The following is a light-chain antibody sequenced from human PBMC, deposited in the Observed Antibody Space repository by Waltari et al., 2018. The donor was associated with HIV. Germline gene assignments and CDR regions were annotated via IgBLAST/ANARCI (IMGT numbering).Light chain of an antibody. CDR1: QSLLNSNGFNY. V-gene: IGKV2-28*01. J-gene: IGKJ5*01. Sequence: DIVMTQSPLSLPVTPGEPASISCRSSQSLLNSNGFNYLGWYLQKPGQSPRLLIYLASDRAPGVPDRFSGSGSGTDFTLKISRVEAEDVGVYYCMQALQTPLITFGQGTRLEIK. CDR2: LAS. CDR3: MQALQTPLIT.